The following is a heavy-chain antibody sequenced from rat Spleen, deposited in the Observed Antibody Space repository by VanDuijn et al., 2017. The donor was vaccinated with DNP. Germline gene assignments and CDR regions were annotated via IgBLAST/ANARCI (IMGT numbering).Heavy chain of an antibody. V-gene: IGHV5-25*01. Sequence: EVQLVESGGGLVQPGRSLKLSCAASGFTFSDYYMAWVRQAPTKGLEWVATISTSGGSTYYRDSVKGRFTISRDNAKSTLYLQMDSLGSEDTATYYCATHPLTTVAPNWFASWGRGTLVTVSS. CDR2: ISTSGGST. CDR1: GFTFSDYY. J-gene: IGHJ3*01. D-gene: IGHD1-1*01. CDR3: ATHPLTTVAPNWFAS.